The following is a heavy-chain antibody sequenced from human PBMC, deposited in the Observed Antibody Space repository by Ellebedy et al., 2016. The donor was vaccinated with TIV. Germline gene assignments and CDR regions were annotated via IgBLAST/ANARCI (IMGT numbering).Heavy chain of an antibody. J-gene: IGHJ4*02. CDR1: GYTFTRYY. D-gene: IGHD3-22*01. Sequence: ASVKVSCKVSGYTFTRYYLYWVRQAPGQGLDWMGIINPTSGDSNYAQKFQGRVTMTRDTSTSTVYMELSSLRSEDTAVYYCARGDSYYYDSSGYYYSHWGQGTLVTVSS. V-gene: IGHV1-46*01. CDR2: INPTSGDS. CDR3: ARGDSYYYDSSGYYYSH.